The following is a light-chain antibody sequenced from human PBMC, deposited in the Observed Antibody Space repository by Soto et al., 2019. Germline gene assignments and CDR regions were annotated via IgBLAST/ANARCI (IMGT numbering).Light chain of an antibody. J-gene: IGKJ2*01. CDR1: QNVTSNL. V-gene: IGKV3-20*01. CDR3: HQYGNSPQT. Sequence: TVLTQSPGTLSLSPGERATLSCRASQNVTSNLLVWYQRHPGQAPRLLIYGASSRPTGVSDRFSGGGSATDFTLTISRLEPEDSAVYYCHQYGNSPQTFGQGTKVDIK. CDR2: GAS.